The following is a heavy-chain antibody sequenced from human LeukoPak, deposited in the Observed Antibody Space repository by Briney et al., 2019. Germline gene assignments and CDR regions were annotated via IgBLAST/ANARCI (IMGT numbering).Heavy chain of an antibody. D-gene: IGHD1-26*01. CDR1: GFNFSTYW. J-gene: IGHJ3*02. V-gene: IGHV3-53*01. CDR3: ARGGSYLSAFDI. Sequence: GSLRLSCTASGFNFSTYWMTWVRQAPGKGLEWVSIIYSGGSTFYADSVKGRFTISRDNSKNTLYLQMNSLRAEDTAVYYCARGGSYLSAFDIWGQGTMVTVSS. CDR2: IYSGGST.